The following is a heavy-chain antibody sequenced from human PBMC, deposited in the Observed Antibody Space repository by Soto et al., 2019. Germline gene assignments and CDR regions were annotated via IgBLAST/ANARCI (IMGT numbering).Heavy chain of an antibody. J-gene: IGHJ4*02. Sequence: PGESLKISCKGSGYNFTSYWIGWVRQMPGKGLEWMGIIYPGGSDTRYSPSFQGQVTISADKSISTAFLQWSSLKASDTAMFYCARTYYYDSSDYYPFDFWGQGTLVTVSS. CDR3: ARTYYYDSSDYYPFDF. V-gene: IGHV5-51*01. D-gene: IGHD3-22*01. CDR2: IYPGGSDT. CDR1: GYNFTSYW.